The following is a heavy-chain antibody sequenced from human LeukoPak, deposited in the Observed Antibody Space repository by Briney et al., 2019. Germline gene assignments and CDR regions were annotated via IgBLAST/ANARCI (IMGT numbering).Heavy chain of an antibody. D-gene: IGHD2-2*01. J-gene: IGHJ5*02. V-gene: IGHV3-74*01. CDR3: ARERFCSSTSCFPWGYNWFDP. Sequence: GGSLRLSCAASGFTFSSYWMHWVRQAPGKGLVWVSRINSDGSSTSYADSVKGRFTISRDNAKNTLYLQMNSLRAEDTAVYYCARERFCSSTSCFPWGYNWFDPWGQGTLVTVSS. CDR2: INSDGSST. CDR1: GFTFSSYW.